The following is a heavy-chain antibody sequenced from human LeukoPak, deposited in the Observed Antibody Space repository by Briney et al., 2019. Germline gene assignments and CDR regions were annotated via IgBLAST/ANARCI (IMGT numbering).Heavy chain of an antibody. CDR2: IKEDGSDK. V-gene: IGHV3-7*01. J-gene: IGHJ4*02. CDR3: ARDYRARLDY. CDR1: EFTFGNFW. Sequence: GESLRLSCAASEFTFGNFWMTWVRQAPGKGLEWVANIKEDGSDKYYVDSVKGRFTISRDNARTSLYLQMNSLRAEDTAVYYCARDYRARLDYWGQGNLVTVSS.